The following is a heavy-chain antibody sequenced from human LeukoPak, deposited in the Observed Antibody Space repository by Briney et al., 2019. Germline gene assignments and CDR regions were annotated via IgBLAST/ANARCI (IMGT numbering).Heavy chain of an antibody. Sequence: ASVKVSCKASGYSFTNFDINWVRQATGQGLEWMGWMNPNSGNKGYAQKFQGRVTMTMNTSISTAYMELSSLRSEDRAVYYCARGPQWRGDYYYVDVWGRGTTVTVSS. J-gene: IGHJ6*03. V-gene: IGHV1-8*01. CDR3: ARGPQWRGDYYYVDV. CDR2: MNPNSGNK. D-gene: IGHD6-19*01. CDR1: GYSFTNFD.